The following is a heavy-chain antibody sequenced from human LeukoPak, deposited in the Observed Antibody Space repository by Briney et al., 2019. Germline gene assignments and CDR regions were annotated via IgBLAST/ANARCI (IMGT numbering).Heavy chain of an antibody. D-gene: IGHD6-19*01. Sequence: GASVTVSFKASGYTFTVYYMHWVGQAPGQGLEWMGWINPNSGGTNYAQKFQGRVTMTRDTSISTAYMELSRLRSDDTAVYYCARDIQYSSGWYRSSNWFDPWGQGTLVTVSS. V-gene: IGHV1-2*02. CDR2: INPNSGGT. CDR3: ARDIQYSSGWYRSSNWFDP. CDR1: GYTFTVYY. J-gene: IGHJ5*02.